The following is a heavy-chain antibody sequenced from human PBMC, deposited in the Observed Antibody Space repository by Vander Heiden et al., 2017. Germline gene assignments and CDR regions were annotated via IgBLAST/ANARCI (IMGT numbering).Heavy chain of an antibody. Sequence: VQLLESGGGLVQPGGSLRRSCTASGFTFSSYGMSWVRQAQGKGLDWVSGISGSCDSTYYADSVKGRFTITRDNSKNTLYLQMNSLRAEDTAVYYCAKDHTSSWYYFDYGGQGTLVAVSS. V-gene: IGHV3-23*01. D-gene: IGHD6-13*01. CDR3: AKDHTSSWYYFDY. CDR1: GFTFSSYG. CDR2: ISGSCDST. J-gene: IGHJ4*02.